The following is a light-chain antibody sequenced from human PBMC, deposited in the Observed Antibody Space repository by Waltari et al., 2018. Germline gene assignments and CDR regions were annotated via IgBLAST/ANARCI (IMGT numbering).Light chain of an antibody. CDR2: GAS. V-gene: IGKV3-15*01. CDR3: HQYKNWPPWT. Sequence: EIVVTQTPATLSLSPGERATLPCRASENVDTNIAWDQQNPGQTPRLLISGASTRATDIPPRFSGSGSGTEFTLSISSLQSEDFAVYYCHQYKNWPPWTFGQGTKVEIK. J-gene: IGKJ1*01. CDR1: ENVDTN.